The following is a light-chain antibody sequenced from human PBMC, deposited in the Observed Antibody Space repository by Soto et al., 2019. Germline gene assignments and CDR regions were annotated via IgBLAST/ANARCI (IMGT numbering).Light chain of an antibody. CDR3: QQYHNWPLIP. J-gene: IGKJ5*01. CDR2: GAS. V-gene: IGKV3-15*01. CDR1: QSVSTK. Sequence: ITQSPATLSVSTGETARLSWRPSQSVSTKLAWYQQKPGQAPRLLINGASTRATGVPARFSGWGSGTEFTLTISSLQSEDFAVYYCQQYHNWPLIPFAQGTRPAIK.